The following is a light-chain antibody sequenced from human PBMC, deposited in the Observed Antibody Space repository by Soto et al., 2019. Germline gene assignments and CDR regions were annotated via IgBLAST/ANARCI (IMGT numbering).Light chain of an antibody. CDR3: QQYGSSPRT. CDR2: GAS. Sequence: EIVLTQSPGTLSLSPGERATLSCRASQSVSSSYLAWYQQKPGQAPRLIIYGASSRATGIPDRFSGSGSGTDITLTISRLEPEDFAVYYYQQYGSSPRTFGPGTKVDIK. CDR1: QSVSSSY. J-gene: IGKJ3*01. V-gene: IGKV3-20*01.